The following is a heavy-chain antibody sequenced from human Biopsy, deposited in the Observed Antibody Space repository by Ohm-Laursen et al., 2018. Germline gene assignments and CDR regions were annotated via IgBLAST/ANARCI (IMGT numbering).Heavy chain of an antibody. J-gene: IGHJ3*02. V-gene: IGHV4-59*01. CDR3: AREAIGVATAFDI. CDR2: IYYSGST. Sequence: SETLSLTCILSGDSITRSYWSWIRQSPGRGLEWIAYIYYSGSTDYNPSLKSRVTISLDTSKNQFSLKLSSVTAADTAIYYCAREAIGVATAFDIWGQGTMVTVSS. D-gene: IGHD5-12*01. CDR1: GDSITRSY.